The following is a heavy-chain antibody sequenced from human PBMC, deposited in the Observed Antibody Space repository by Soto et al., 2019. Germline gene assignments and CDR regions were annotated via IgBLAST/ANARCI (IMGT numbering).Heavy chain of an antibody. CDR1: GGTFSSYA. D-gene: IGHD3-22*01. CDR3: ARDGYYDSSGPVDY. J-gene: IGHJ4*02. Sequence: SVKVSCTASGGTFSSYAISWVRQAPGQGLEWMGGIIPIFGTANYAQKFQGRVTITADESTSTAYMELSSLRSEDTAVYYCARDGYYDSSGPVDYWGQGTLVTVSS. CDR2: IIPIFGTA. V-gene: IGHV1-69*13.